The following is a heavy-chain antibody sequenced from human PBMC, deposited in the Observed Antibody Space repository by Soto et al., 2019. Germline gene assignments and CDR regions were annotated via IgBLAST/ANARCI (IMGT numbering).Heavy chain of an antibody. CDR1: GFTFSSNA. D-gene: IGHD3-10*01. Sequence: GGSLRLSCAASGFTFSSNAMSWVRQAPGKGLEWVSVITNTGGDTLYADSVKGRFSISRDNFKNTLYLQMNSLRAEDTAIYYCARASGESYPGSRVFDSWGQGTRVTVSS. CDR2: ITNTGGDT. CDR3: ARASGESYPGSRVFDS. J-gene: IGHJ4*02. V-gene: IGHV3-23*01.